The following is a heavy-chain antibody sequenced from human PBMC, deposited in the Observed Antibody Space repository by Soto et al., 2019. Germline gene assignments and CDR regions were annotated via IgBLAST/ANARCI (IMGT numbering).Heavy chain of an antibody. CDR3: ARGLKAGGHFGMDV. V-gene: IGHV1-69*06. Sequence: QVQLVQSGAEVKEPGSSVKVACQASGGAFSTYAISWVRQAPGQGLEWMGGVIPLFGTSNYLPKFQGRVSIAADRSTETVYMELSRLRFDDTAVYFCARGLKAGGHFGMDVWGQGTTVTVSS. J-gene: IGHJ6*02. D-gene: IGHD3-16*01. CDR1: GGAFSTYA. CDR2: VIPLFGTS.